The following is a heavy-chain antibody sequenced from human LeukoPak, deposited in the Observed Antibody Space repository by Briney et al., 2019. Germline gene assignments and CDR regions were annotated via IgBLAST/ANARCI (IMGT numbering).Heavy chain of an antibody. J-gene: IGHJ4*02. V-gene: IGHV3-74*01. D-gene: IGHD3-22*01. CDR3: ARVRHYDSTGPAYYFDY. CDR1: GVIFSSNW. CDR2: ISSDGSIT. Sequence: HSGGSLRLSCAASGVIFSSNWMHWVRQAPGKGLVWVSRISSDGSITNYAESVKGRFTVSRDNAKSTLYLQMNSLRVEDTAVYYCARVRHYDSTGPAYYFDYWGQETLVTVSS.